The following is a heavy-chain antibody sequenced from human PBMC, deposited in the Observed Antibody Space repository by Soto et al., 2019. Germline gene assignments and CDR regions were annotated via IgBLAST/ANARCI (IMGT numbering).Heavy chain of an antibody. V-gene: IGHV3-23*01. J-gene: IGHJ6*02. CDR2: ISGSGGST. Sequence: PGGSLRLSCAATGFTFSSYAMSWVRQAPGKGLEWVSAISGSGGSTYYADSVKGRFTISRDNSKNTLYLQMNSLRAEDTAVYYCAKAKSYYYYYGMGVWGQGTTVTVSS. CDR1: GFTFSSYA. CDR3: AKAKSYYYYYGMGV.